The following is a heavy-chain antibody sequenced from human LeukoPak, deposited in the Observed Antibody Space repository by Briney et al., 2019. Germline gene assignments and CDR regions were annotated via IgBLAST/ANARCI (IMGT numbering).Heavy chain of an antibody. CDR3: ARGGYNYGYTS. CDR1: GASISSGSFY. D-gene: IGHD5-18*01. J-gene: IGHJ5*02. Sequence: SETLSLTCTVSGASISSGSFYWSWIRQPAGMGLEWIGLVYSSGRTDYSPSLKSRGTLSLDTSKNQFSLKLTSVTAADTAVYYCARGGYNYGYTSWGQGTLVTVSS. CDR2: VYSSGRT. V-gene: IGHV4-61*02.